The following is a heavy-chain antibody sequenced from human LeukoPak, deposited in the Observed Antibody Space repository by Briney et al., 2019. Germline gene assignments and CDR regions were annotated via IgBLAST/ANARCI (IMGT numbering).Heavy chain of an antibody. J-gene: IGHJ4*02. CDR1: GFTFDDYA. V-gene: IGHV3-7*01. CDR3: AREREAGRWLRFGFYFDS. Sequence: GGSLRLSCAASGFTFDDYAMSWVRQAPGKGLEWVANIQQHGSEKYYVDSVKGRFTISRDNAKNSLYLQMNSLRAEDTAVYYCAREREAGRWLRFGFYFDSWGQGTLITVSS. CDR2: IQQHGSEK. D-gene: IGHD5-12*01.